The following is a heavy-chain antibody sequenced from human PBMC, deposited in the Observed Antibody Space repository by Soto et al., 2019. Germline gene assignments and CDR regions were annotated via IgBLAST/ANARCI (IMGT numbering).Heavy chain of an antibody. CDR1: GFTFSSYA. D-gene: IGHD3-22*01. CDR2: ISDSGGRT. V-gene: IGHV3-23*01. J-gene: IGHJ4*02. CDR3: AKRADRAFDY. Sequence: GSLRLSCAASGFTFSSYAMNWVRQAPGKGLEWVSSISDSGGRTYYADSVKGRFTISRDNSKNTLYLQMNSLRAEDTAIYYCAKRADRAFDYWGQGTLVTVSS.